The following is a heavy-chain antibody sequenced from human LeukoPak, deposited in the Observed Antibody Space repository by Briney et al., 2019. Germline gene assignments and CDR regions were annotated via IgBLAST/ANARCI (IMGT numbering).Heavy chain of an antibody. V-gene: IGHV1-2*02. J-gene: IGHJ3*02. CDR3: ATGGGWLIRWLTGAFDI. CDR2: INPNSGGT. D-gene: IGHD7-27*01. Sequence: GASVKVSCKASGYTFTGYYMHWVRQALGQGLEWMGWINPNSGGTNYAQKFQGRVTMTRDTSISTAYMELSSLRSEDTAVYYCATGGGWLIRWLTGAFDIWGQGTMVTVSS. CDR1: GYTFTGYY.